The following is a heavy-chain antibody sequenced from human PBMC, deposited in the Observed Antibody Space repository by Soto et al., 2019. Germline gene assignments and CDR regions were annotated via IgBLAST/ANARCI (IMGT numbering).Heavy chain of an antibody. CDR1: GGSISSRNYY. D-gene: IGHD6-13*01. V-gene: IGHV4-39*01. J-gene: IGHJ4*02. Sequence: SETLSLTCTVSGGSISSRNYYWAWVRQPPGKGLEWIGNIYYSGDTYYRPSLRSRLTISVDTSKNQFSLKLSSLTAADTAMDYFASLQVPGNVDDWGQGNLGTVS. CDR2: IYYSGDT. CDR3: ASLQVPGNVDD.